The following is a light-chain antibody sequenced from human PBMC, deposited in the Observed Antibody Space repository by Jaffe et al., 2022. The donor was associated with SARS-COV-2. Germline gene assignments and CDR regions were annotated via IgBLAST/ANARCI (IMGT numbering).Light chain of an antibody. Sequence: QTVVTQEPSLTVSPGGTVTLTCASSSGAVTSALFPNWLQLRPGQPPRTLIYSTTYKLSWTPARFSGSLLGGRAALILSGVQPEDEADYYCLLFHGGAWVFGGGTKLTVL. CDR2: STT. J-gene: IGLJ3*02. V-gene: IGLV7-43*01. CDR1: SGAVTSALF. CDR3: LLFHGGAWV.